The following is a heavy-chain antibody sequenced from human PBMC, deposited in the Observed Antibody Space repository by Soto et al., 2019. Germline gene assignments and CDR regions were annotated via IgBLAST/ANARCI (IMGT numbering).Heavy chain of an antibody. V-gene: IGHV4-30-4*01. D-gene: IGHD3-3*01. J-gene: IGHJ2*01. CDR3: ARAVWSGYYLRWYFDL. CDR2: IYYSGST. CDR1: GGSISSGDYY. Sequence: QVQLQESGPGLVKPSQTLSLTCTVSGGSISSGDYYWSWIRQPPGKGLEWIGYIYYSGSTYYNPSLKSRVTISVDTSKNLFSLKLSSVTAADTAVYYCARAVWSGYYLRWYFDLWGRGTLVTVSS.